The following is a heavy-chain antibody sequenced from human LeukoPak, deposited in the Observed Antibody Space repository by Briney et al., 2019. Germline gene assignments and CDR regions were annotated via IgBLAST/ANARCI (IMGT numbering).Heavy chain of an antibody. D-gene: IGHD3-10*01. CDR3: AGGSYYYGSGSSYYYYGMDV. Sequence: KPSETLSLTCAVYGGSFSGYYWSWIRQPPGKGLEWIGEINHSGSTNYNPSLKSRVTISVDTSKNQFSLKLSSVTAADTAVYYCAGGSYYYGSGSSYYYYGMDVWGQGTTVTVSS. J-gene: IGHJ6*02. CDR1: GGSFSGYY. V-gene: IGHV4-34*01. CDR2: INHSGST.